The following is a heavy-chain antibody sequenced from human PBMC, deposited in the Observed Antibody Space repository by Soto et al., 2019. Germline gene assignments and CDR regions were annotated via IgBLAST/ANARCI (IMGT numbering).Heavy chain of an antibody. J-gene: IGHJ4*02. Sequence: GASVKVSCKASGYTFTSHGISWVRQAPGQGLEWMGWISAYNGNTNYAQKLQGRVTMTTDTSTSTAYMELRSLRSDDTAVYYCARAHWGIHHPSLDYWGPGTLGSVST. V-gene: IGHV1-18*04. CDR1: GYTFTSHG. CDR2: ISAYNGNT. CDR3: ARAHWGIHHPSLDY. D-gene: IGHD6-13*01.